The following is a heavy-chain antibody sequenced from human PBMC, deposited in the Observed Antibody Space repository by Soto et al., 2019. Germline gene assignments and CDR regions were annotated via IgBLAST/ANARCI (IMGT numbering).Heavy chain of an antibody. CDR2: INHSGST. D-gene: IGHD3-22*01. Sequence: SETLSLTCAVYGGSFSGYYWSWIRQPPGKGLEWIGEINHSGSTNYNPSLKSRVTISVDTSKNQFSLKTSSVTAADTAVYYCERLSPGDSSGYYAVDFDYWGQGTLVTVSA. J-gene: IGHJ4*02. V-gene: IGHV4-34*01. CDR1: GGSFSGYY. CDR3: ERLSPGDSSGYYAVDFDY.